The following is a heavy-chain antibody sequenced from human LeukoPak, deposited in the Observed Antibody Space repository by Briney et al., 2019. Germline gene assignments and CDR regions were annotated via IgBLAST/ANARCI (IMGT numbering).Heavy chain of an antibody. J-gene: IGHJ5*02. CDR1: GGTFSSYA. D-gene: IGHD2-2*02. CDR3: ARAKGELPAAILGWFDP. V-gene: IGHV1-69*13. CDR2: IIPIFGTA. Sequence: SVKVSCKASGGTFSSYAISWVRQAPGQGLEWMGGIIPIFGTANYAQKFQGRVTITADESTSTAYMELSSLRSEDTAVYYCARAKGELPAAILGWFDPWGQGTLVTVSS.